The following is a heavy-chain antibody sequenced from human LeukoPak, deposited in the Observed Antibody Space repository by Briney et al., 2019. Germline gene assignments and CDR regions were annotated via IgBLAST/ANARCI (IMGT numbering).Heavy chain of an antibody. V-gene: IGHV3-23*01. CDR2: ISGSGGST. J-gene: IGHJ4*02. D-gene: IGHD5-18*01. CDR1: GFTFSSYA. CDR3: AKVQICRSYGSPFDY. Sequence: PGGSLRLSCAASGFTFSSYAMSWVRPAPGKGLEWVSAISGSGGSTYYADCVKGRVVISRDNSKNTLYLQMNSLRAEDTAVYYCAKVQICRSYGSPFDYWGQGTLVTVSS.